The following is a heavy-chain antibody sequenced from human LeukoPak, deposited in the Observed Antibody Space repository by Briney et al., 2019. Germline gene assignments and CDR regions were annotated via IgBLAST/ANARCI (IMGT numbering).Heavy chain of an antibody. CDR1: GFTFSSHA. V-gene: IGHV3-23*01. Sequence: GGSLRLSCAASGFTFSSHAMSWVRQAPGKGLEWVSTISDSGGSTYYADSVKGRFTISRDNSKYTLYLQMNSLRGEDTPVYCCAKDSVVNTGRYYFDYWGQGTLVTVSS. D-gene: IGHD1-14*01. CDR2: ISDSGGST. CDR3: AKDSVVNTGRYYFDY. J-gene: IGHJ4*02.